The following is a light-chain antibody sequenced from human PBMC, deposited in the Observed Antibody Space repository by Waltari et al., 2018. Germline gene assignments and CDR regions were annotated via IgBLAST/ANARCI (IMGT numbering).Light chain of an antibody. J-gene: IGKJ3*01. Sequence: DIQMTQSPSSLSASVGDRVTITCRASQSISTYLNWYQQKPGKASNVLIYDATNLQSGVPSRFSGSGSGTEFSLTISSLQPEDFATYYCQQGARGAFTFGPGTTVDI. V-gene: IGKV1-39*01. CDR2: DAT. CDR3: QQGARGAFT. CDR1: QSISTY.